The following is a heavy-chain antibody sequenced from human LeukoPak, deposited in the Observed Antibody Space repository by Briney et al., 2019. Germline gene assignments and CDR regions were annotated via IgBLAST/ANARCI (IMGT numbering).Heavy chain of an antibody. V-gene: IGHV3-15*01. D-gene: IGHD1-26*01. CDR2: IKSKTDGGTT. CDR3: TTKREQYYYGMDV. J-gene: IGHJ6*02. CDR1: GFTFSNAW. Sequence: KTGGSLRLSCAASGFTFSNAWMSWVRQAPGKGLEWVGRIKSKTDGGTTDYAAPVKGRFTISRDDSKNTLYLQMNSLKTEDTAVYYCTTKREQYYYGMDVWGQGTTVTVSS.